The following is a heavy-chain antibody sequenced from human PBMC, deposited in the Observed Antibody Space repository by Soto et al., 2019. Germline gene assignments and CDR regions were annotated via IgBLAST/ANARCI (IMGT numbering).Heavy chain of an antibody. V-gene: IGHV5-51*01. Sequence: PGESLKISCKGSGYTFTDYWIGWVRQLPGKGLEWMGIIYPGDSDTRYSPSFQGHVTITVDKSNSPAYMQWNTLKASATAMYYCARPICNFRYYYYAMDVWGQGTTVTVSS. CDR3: ARPICNFRYYYYAMDV. J-gene: IGHJ6*02. CDR1: GYTFTDYW. CDR2: IYPGDSDT.